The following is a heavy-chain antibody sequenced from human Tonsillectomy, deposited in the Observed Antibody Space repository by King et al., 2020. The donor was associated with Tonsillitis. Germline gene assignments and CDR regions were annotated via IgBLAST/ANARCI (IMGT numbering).Heavy chain of an antibody. CDR3: TTDPRD. Sequence: VQLVESGGDSVKPGGSLRLSCAASVFSFKNAWMSWVRQAPGKGLEWLGRIKSKSEGGTTDYAAPVKGRFTISRDDSKNMVYLQMDSLKTEDTAIYYCTTDPRDWGQGTLVTVSS. J-gene: IGHJ1*01. CDR1: VFSFKNAW. V-gene: IGHV3-15*01. CDR2: IKSKSEGGTT.